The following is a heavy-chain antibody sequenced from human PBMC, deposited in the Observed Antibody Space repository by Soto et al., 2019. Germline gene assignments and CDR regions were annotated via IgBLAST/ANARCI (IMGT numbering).Heavy chain of an antibody. J-gene: IGHJ4*02. CDR1: GGTFSSFA. CDR2: IIPKFSTA. D-gene: IGHD3-3*01. V-gene: IGHV1-69*13. Sequence: SVKVSCKASGGTFSSFAMNWVRQAPGQGLEWIGGIIPKFSTANYAQNFEGRVTITADEPTTTVYMELSSLTSEDTAVYYCAIRTTYDFDFWSGYYDFDYWGPGSMITVSS. CDR3: AIRTTYDFDFWSGYYDFDY.